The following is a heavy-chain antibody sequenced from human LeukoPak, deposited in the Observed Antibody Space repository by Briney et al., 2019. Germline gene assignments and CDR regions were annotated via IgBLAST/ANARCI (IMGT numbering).Heavy chain of an antibody. V-gene: IGHV1-2*02. J-gene: IGHJ5*02. Sequence: AASVKVSCKASGYTFTGYYMHWVRQAPGQGLEWMGWINPNSGGTNYAQKFQGRVTMTRDTSISTAYMELSRLRSDDTAVYYCASGYCSSTSCSPLDPWGQGTLVTVSS. CDR2: INPNSGGT. D-gene: IGHD2-2*01. CDR1: GYTFTGYY. CDR3: ASGYCSSTSCSPLDP.